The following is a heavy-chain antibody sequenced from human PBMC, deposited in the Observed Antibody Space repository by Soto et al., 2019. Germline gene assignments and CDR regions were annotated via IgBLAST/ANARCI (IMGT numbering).Heavy chain of an antibody. D-gene: IGHD6-6*01. CDR3: ARGHISSTKNWLDP. CDR1: GYTFTSYH. Sequence: ASVKVSCKGSGYTFTSYHINWVRQATGQGLEWMGWMNPNSGNTGYAQTLQGRVTMTWDTSISTAYMELSSLRFEDTAMYYCARGHISSTKNWLDPWGQGTLVTVSS. J-gene: IGHJ5*02. CDR2: MNPNSGNT. V-gene: IGHV1-8*01.